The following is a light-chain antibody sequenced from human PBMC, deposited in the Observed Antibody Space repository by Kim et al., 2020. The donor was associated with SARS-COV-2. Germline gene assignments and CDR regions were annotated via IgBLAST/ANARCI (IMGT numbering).Light chain of an antibody. CDR3: QQRSNWPLT. CDR2: DAS. Sequence: WCQREMAHLTRRASQSVSSCLAWYQQRPGQAPRLLIYDASNRATGIPARFSGIGSGTDFTLTISSLGPEDFAIYYCQQRSNWPLTFGGGTKVDIK. V-gene: IGKV3-11*01. CDR1: QSVSSC. J-gene: IGKJ4*01.